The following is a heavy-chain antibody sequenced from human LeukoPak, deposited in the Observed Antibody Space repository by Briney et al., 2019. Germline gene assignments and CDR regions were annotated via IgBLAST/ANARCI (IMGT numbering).Heavy chain of an antibody. CDR2: IYSGGST. Sequence: GGSLRLSCAASGFTFSNYNFYWVRQAPGKGLEWVSVIYSGGSTYYADSVKGRFTISRDNSKNTLYLQMNSLRAEDTAVYYYARDVSGSYWGQGTLVTVSS. D-gene: IGHD1-26*01. J-gene: IGHJ4*02. CDR3: ARDVSGSY. V-gene: IGHV3-53*01. CDR1: GFTFSNYN.